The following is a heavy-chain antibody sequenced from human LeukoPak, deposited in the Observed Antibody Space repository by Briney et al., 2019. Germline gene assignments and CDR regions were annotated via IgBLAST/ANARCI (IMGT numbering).Heavy chain of an antibody. V-gene: IGHV3-74*01. CDR3: ARAQMGAPTDY. CDR1: GFTFSSYW. J-gene: IGHJ4*02. Sequence: GGSLRLSCAASGFTFSSYWMHWVRQAPGKGLVWVSRINSDGSSTSYADSVKGRFTISRDNAKNTLYLQMNSLRAEDTAVYYCARAQMGAPTDYWGQGTLVTVSS. CDR2: INSDGSST. D-gene: IGHD1-26*01.